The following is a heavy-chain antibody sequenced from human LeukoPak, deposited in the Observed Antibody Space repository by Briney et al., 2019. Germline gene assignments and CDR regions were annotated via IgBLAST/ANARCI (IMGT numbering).Heavy chain of an antibody. V-gene: IGHV4-61*08. D-gene: IGHD3-22*01. CDR2: IYYSGST. CDR1: GGSISSGGYY. Sequence: SQTLSLTCTVSGGSISSGGYYWSWIRQPPGKGLEWIGYIYYSGSTNYNPSLKSRVTISVDTSKNQFSLKLSSVTAADTAVYYRAKLTYDSSGYYSAYRYYGMDVWGQGTTVTVSS. J-gene: IGHJ6*02. CDR3: AKLTYDSSGYYSAYRYYGMDV.